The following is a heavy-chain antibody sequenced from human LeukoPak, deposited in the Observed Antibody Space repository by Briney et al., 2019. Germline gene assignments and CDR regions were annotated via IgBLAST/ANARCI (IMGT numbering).Heavy chain of an antibody. J-gene: IGHJ6*03. CDR1: GGTFCIYA. CDR3: ARGRRITMVRGAGDYYYYYYMDV. D-gene: IGHD3-10*01. Sequence: ASLRVSSKASGGTFCIYAISWVRPAPGQGLEWMGGIIPIIGTANYAQKIQGGVTITTEGSTSTAYMELSSLRSEDTAVYYCARGRRITMVRGAGDYYYYYYMDVWGKGTTVTVSS. V-gene: IGHV1-69*05. CDR2: IIPIIGTA.